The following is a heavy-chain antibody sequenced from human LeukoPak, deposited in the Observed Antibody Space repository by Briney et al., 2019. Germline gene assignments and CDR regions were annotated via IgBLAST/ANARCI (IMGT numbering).Heavy chain of an antibody. CDR2: ISGSGGDT. D-gene: IGHD1-7*01. J-gene: IGHJ4*02. Sequence: GGSLRLSCAASGFTFSSYAMTWVRQAPGKGLEWVSSISGSGGDTYYADSVKGRFTISRDNSKNTLYLQMNSLRDEDTAVYYCAKTAGNYYYFDYWGQGTLVTVSS. CDR1: GFTFSSYA. CDR3: AKTAGNYYYFDY. V-gene: IGHV3-23*01.